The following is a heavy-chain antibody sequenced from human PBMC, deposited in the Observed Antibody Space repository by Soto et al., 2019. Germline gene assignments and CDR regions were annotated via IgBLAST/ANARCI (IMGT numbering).Heavy chain of an antibody. CDR3: ARVNCSSPRCYDFYCYGMDV. CDR2: TYYRSKWYN. J-gene: IGHJ6*01. V-gene: IGHV6-1*01. D-gene: IGHD2-2*01. CDR1: GASVSSNIAA. Sequence: SQTVSRTYAISGASVSSNIAACNCIRQSPSRGLEWLGRTYYRSKWYNDYAVSVKSRITINPDTSKNQFSLQLNSVTPEDTAVYYCARVNCSSPRCYDFYCYGMDVCAQGTTVTVSS.